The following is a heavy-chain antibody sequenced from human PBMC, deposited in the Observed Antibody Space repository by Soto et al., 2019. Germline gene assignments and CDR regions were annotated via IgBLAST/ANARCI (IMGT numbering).Heavy chain of an antibody. Sequence: QVRLVQSGPQVKEPGASVKISCTPFGFSVTNYYMHWVRQAPGKGPEWMGYISGKGDTVYSQKLKDRIIMSTGTMELSNLRDEDTAIYYCARERDFGELSYAVGGQGTVLTVSS. D-gene: IGHD3-10*01. CDR2: ISGKGDT. CDR1: GFSVTNYY. J-gene: IGHJ4*02. V-gene: IGHV1-46*01. CDR3: ARERDFGELSYAV.